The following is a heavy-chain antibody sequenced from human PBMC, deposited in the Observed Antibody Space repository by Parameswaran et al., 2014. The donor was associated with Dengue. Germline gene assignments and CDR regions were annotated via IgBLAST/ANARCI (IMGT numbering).Heavy chain of an antibody. CDR3: ARGSFSDFWSGYYPPYYYYGMDV. Sequence: SQTLSLTCAVYGGSFSGYYWSWIRQPPGKGLEWIGEINHSGSTNYNPSLKSRVTISVDTSKNQFSLKLSSVTAADTAVYYCARGSFSDFWSGYYPPYYYYGMDVWGQGTTVTVSS. J-gene: IGHJ6*02. V-gene: IGHV4-34*01. CDR1: GGSFSGYY. D-gene: IGHD3-3*01. CDR2: INHSGST.